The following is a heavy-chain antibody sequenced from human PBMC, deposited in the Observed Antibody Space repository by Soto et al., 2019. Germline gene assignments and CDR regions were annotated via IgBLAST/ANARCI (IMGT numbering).Heavy chain of an antibody. CDR3: ARGALNSDKPYYYYGMDV. CDR2: IIPIFGTA. CDR1: GGTFSSYA. V-gene: IGHV1-69*12. J-gene: IGHJ6*02. D-gene: IGHD1-7*01. Sequence: QVQLVQSGAEVKKPGSSVKVSCKASGGTFSSYAISWVRQAPGQGLEWMGGIIPIFGTANYAQKFQGRVTITADESTSTAYMELSSLRSEDTAVYYCARGALNSDKPYYYYGMDVWGQGTTVTVSS.